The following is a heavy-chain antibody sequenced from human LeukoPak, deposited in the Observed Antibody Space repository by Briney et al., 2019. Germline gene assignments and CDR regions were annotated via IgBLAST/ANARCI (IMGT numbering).Heavy chain of an antibody. CDR1: GGSISSYY. Sequence: PSETLSLTCTVSGGSISSYYWSWIRQSPGKGLECIGYIHYTGSTNYNPSPKSRVTISVDTSKNQFSLKLSSVTAADTAVYYCARVHQYSSGWYAETKRNWFDPWGQGTLVTVSS. D-gene: IGHD6-19*01. J-gene: IGHJ5*02. CDR3: ARVHQYSSGWYAETKRNWFDP. V-gene: IGHV4-59*01. CDR2: IHYTGST.